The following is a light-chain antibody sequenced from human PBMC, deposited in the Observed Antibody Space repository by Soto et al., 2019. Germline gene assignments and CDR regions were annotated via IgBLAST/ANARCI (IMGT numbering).Light chain of an antibody. CDR2: AAS. CDR1: QDIGNF. J-gene: IGKJ1*01. Sequence: DIQMTQSPSSLSAFLGDRVTITCRASQDIGNFLAWYQQKPGKVPKLLIYAASTLQSGVPSRFSGGVYGTDFNLTISSLQTEDLGTYYCQKYNSAPWTFGQGTKVDI. V-gene: IGKV1-27*01. CDR3: QKYNSAPWT.